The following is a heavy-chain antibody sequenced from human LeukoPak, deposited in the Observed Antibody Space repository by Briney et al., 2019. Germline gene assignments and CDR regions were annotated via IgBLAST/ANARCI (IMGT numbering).Heavy chain of an antibody. CDR3: ARGRDGYNLVDAFDI. J-gene: IGHJ3*02. Sequence: GGSLRLSCAASGFTFNNYGMNWVRQAPGKGLEWVSGISGSGGSTYYADSVKGRFTISRDNAKNSLYLQMNSLRAEDTAVYYCARGRDGYNLVDAFDIWGQGIMVTVSS. CDR2: ISGSGGST. CDR1: GFTFNNYG. V-gene: IGHV3-23*01. D-gene: IGHD5-24*01.